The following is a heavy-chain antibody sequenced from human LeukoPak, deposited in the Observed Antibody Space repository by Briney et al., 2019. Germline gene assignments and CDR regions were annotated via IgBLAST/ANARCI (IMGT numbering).Heavy chain of an antibody. CDR1: GFSFSSYG. J-gene: IGHJ4*02. Sequence: GGSLRLSCAASGFSFSSYGMQWVRHAPGKGLQWVAVVSYDGSNIDYADSVKGRFTISRDNSKNTLYLQMNSLRAEDTAVYYCAQGFTAIIYWGQGTLVTVSS. V-gene: IGHV3-30*03. CDR2: VSYDGSNI. CDR3: AQGFTAIIY. D-gene: IGHD2-21*02.